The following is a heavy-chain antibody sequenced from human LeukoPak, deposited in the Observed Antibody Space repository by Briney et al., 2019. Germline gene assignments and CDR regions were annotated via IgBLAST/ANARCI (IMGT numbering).Heavy chain of an antibody. J-gene: IGHJ4*02. Sequence: SETLSLTCTVSGGSVSSYYWSWIRQPPGNGLEWIGYIYYSGSTNYNPSLKSRVTISVDTSKNQFSLKLSSVTAADTAVYYCARSGYSSGWSQYYFDYRGQGTLVTVSS. D-gene: IGHD6-19*01. V-gene: IGHV4-59*02. CDR2: IYYSGST. CDR1: GGSVSSYY. CDR3: ARSGYSSGWSQYYFDY.